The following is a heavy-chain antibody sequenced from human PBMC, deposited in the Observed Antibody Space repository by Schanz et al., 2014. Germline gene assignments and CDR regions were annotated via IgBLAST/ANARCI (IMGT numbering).Heavy chain of an antibody. J-gene: IGHJ4*02. Sequence: QVQLQQWGAGLLKPSETLSLTCAVDGGSFSGYYWSWIRQSPDKGLEWIGEINNSGSTNYNPSLKSRVTISLDKAKSQFSLTLNAVTAADTAVYYCARDERDLPRSLFVFWGQGTLVTVSS. CDR1: GGSFSGYY. CDR3: ARDERDLPRSLFVF. D-gene: IGHD2-2*01. V-gene: IGHV4-34*01. CDR2: INNSGST.